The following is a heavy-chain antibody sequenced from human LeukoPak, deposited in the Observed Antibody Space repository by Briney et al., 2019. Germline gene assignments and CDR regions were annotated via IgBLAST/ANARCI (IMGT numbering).Heavy chain of an antibody. D-gene: IGHD3-16*01. J-gene: IGHJ4*02. Sequence: GGSLRLSCTASGFTFSSYSLNWVRQAPGKGLEWVAVISYDGSNKYYADSVKGRFTISRDNSKNTLYLQMNSLRAEDTAVYYCARDAWGLDYWGQGTLVTVSS. V-gene: IGHV3-30-3*01. CDR1: GFTFSSYS. CDR2: ISYDGSNK. CDR3: ARDAWGLDY.